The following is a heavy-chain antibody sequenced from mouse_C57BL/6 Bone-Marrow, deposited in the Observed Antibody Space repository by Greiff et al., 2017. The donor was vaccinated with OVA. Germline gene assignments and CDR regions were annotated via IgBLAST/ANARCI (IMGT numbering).Heavy chain of an antibody. J-gene: IGHJ1*03. Sequence: EVQVVESGGGLVQPGGSLKLSCAASGFTFSDYGMAWVRQAPRKGPAWVAFISNLAYSIYYADTVTGRFTISRENAKNTLYLEMSSLRSEDTAMYYCARHHYYGSSYDWYFDVWGTGTTVTVSS. CDR3: ARHHYYGSSYDWYFDV. V-gene: IGHV5-15*01. D-gene: IGHD1-1*01. CDR1: GFTFSDYG. CDR2: ISNLAYSI.